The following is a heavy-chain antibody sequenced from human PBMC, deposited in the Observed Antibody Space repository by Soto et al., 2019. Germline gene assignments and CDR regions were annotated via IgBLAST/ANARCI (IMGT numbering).Heavy chain of an antibody. Sequence: GGSLRLSCAASGFTVSSNYMSWVRQAPGKGLEWVSVIYSGGSTYYADSVKGRFTISRDNSKNTLYLQMNSLRAEDTAVYYCARLTHYYDSSGYYRDEFDYWGQGTLVTVSS. CDR2: IYSGGST. D-gene: IGHD3-22*01. CDR1: GFTVSSNY. V-gene: IGHV3-66*01. CDR3: ARLTHYYDSSGYYRDEFDY. J-gene: IGHJ4*02.